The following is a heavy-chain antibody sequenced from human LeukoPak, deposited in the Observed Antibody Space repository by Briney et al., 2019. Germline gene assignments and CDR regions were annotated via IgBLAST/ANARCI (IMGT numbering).Heavy chain of an antibody. V-gene: IGHV4-39*01. CDR3: ARQLSDEDAFGI. CDR1: GGSISSSSYY. CDR2: IYYSGST. J-gene: IGHJ3*02. D-gene: IGHD2-2*01. Sequence: TSETLSLTCTVSGGSISSSSYYWGWIRQPPGKGLEWIGSIYYSGSTYYNPSLKSRVTISVDTSKNQFSLKLSSVTAADTAVYYCARQLSDEDAFGIWGQGTMVTVSS.